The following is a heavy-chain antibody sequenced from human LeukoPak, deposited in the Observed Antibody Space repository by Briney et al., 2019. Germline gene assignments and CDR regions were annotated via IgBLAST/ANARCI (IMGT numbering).Heavy chain of an antibody. D-gene: IGHD7-27*01. V-gene: IGHV3-73*01. Sequence: PGGSLRLSCAASGFTFSGSAMHWVRQASGKGLEWVGRIRSKANSYATAYAASVKGRFTISRDDSKNTAYLQMNSLKTEDTAVYYCTRHPNWGNWYFDLWGRGTLVTVSS. J-gene: IGHJ2*01. CDR2: IRSKANSYAT. CDR1: GFTFSGSA. CDR3: TRHPNWGNWYFDL.